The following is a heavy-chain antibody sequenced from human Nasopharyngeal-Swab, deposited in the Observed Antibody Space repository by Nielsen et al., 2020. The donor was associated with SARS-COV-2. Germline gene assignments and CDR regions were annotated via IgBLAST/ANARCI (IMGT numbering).Heavy chain of an antibody. Sequence: GESLKISCTASGFTFDDYAMSWVRQAPGKGLEWVGFIRSKAYGGTTEYAASVKGRFTISRDDSKSIAYLQMNSLKTEDTAVYYCTRVSIWFGELYYYGMDVWGQGTTVTVSS. CDR1: GFTFDDYA. CDR3: TRVSIWFGELYYYGMDV. CDR2: IRSKAYGGTT. D-gene: IGHD3-10*01. J-gene: IGHJ6*02. V-gene: IGHV3-49*04.